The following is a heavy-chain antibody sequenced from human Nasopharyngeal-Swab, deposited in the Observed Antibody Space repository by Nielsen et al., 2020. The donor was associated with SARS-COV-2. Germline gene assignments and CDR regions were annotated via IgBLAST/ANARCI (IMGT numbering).Heavy chain of an antibody. D-gene: IGHD4/OR15-4a*01. J-gene: IGHJ3*02. Sequence: GGSPRLSCKGSGYSFTSYWIGWVRQMPGKGLEWMGIIYPGDSDTRYSPSFQGQVTVSADKSISTAYLQWSSLKASDTAMYYCARLTTDDAFDIWGQGTMVTVSS. CDR1: GYSFTSYW. CDR2: IYPGDSDT. CDR3: ARLTTDDAFDI. V-gene: IGHV5-51*01.